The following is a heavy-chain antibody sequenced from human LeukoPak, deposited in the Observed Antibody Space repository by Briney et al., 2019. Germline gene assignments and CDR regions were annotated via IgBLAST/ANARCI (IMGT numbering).Heavy chain of an antibody. CDR1: GYTFTSYG. D-gene: IGHD3-10*01. Sequence: GASVKVSCKASGYTFTSYGISWVRQAPGQGLEWMGWISAYHGNTNYAQKLQGRVTMTTDTSTSTAYMELRSLRSDDKAVYYCARAWLGELKVDYWGQGTLVTVSS. J-gene: IGHJ4*02. CDR2: ISAYHGNT. V-gene: IGHV1-18*01. CDR3: ARAWLGELKVDY.